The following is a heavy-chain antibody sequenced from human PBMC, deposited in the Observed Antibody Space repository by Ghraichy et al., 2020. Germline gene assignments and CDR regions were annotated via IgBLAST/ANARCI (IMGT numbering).Heavy chain of an antibody. J-gene: IGHJ5*02. Sequence: ASVKVSCKAAGDTVFNYVISGVLECPRQGVERMGWITTSNGNTQSAQKFQGRVTMTTDTSTSTVYIELRSLRSDDTAVYYCTRGVNYFDPWGQGTLVTVSS. D-gene: IGHD1-7*01. CDR2: ITTSNGNT. CDR3: TRGVNYFDP. V-gene: IGHV1-18*01. CDR1: GDTVFNYV.